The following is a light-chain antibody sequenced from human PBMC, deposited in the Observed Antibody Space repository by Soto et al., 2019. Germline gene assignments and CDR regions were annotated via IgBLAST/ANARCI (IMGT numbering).Light chain of an antibody. CDR3: QQYNSYSPT. CDR2: DAS. V-gene: IGKV1-5*01. J-gene: IGKJ1*01. Sequence: DIQMTQSPSTLSASVGDRVTITCRASQSISSWLAWYQQKPGKAPKLLIYDASSLESGVPSRFSGSGSGTEFTLTISSLQPDDVAPYYCQQYNSYSPTFGQGTKVEIK. CDR1: QSISSW.